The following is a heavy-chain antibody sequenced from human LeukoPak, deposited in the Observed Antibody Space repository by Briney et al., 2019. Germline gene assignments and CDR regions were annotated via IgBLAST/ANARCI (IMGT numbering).Heavy chain of an antibody. J-gene: IGHJ4*02. V-gene: IGHV3-43D*03. CDR2: ISWDGGST. D-gene: IGHD6-13*01. Sequence: GGSLRLSCAASGFTFDDYAMHWVRQAPGKCLEWVSLISWDGGSTYYADSVKGRFTISRDNSKNSLYLQMNSLRAEDTALYYCAKDSSSSWYDYWGQGTLVTVSS. CDR3: AKDSSSSWYDY. CDR1: GFTFDDYA.